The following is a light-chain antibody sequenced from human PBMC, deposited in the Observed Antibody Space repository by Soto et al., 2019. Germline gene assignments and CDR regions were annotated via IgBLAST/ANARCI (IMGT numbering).Light chain of an antibody. CDR2: DVS. CDR3: SSYTSSSNWV. J-gene: IGLJ3*02. V-gene: IGLV2-14*01. Sequence: QSALTQPASVSGSPGQSITISCTGTSSDVGGYNYVSWYQQHPGKAPKLMIYDVSNRPSGVSNRFSGSKSGNTASLTISGLQAEDEADYYCSSYTSSSNWVSGGGTKLTVL. CDR1: SSDVGGYNY.